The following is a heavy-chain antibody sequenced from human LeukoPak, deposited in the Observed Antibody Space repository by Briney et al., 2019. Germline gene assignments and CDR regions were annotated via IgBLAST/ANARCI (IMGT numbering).Heavy chain of an antibody. CDR1: GFAFGGYW. Sequence: GGSLRLSCAGSGFAFGGYWMHWVRQAPGKGLVWVSRVDNDGINTIYEDSVKGRFTISRDNAKNTLYLHMSSLGAEDTAVYYCAKDRGTPDAFDLWGQGTMVTVSS. V-gene: IGHV3-74*01. CDR2: VDNDGINT. J-gene: IGHJ3*01. CDR3: AKDRGTPDAFDL. D-gene: IGHD5-24*01.